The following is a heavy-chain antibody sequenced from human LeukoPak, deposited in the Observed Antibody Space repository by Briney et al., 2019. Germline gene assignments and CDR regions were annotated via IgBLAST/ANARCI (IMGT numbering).Heavy chain of an antibody. D-gene: IGHD3-10*02. CDR2: ISSSSSYI. CDR3: ARGTMFPYYFDY. V-gene: IGHV3-21*01. CDR1: GFTFSSYA. J-gene: IGHJ4*02. Sequence: GGSLRLSCAASGFTFSSYAMHWVRQAPGKGLEWVSFISSSSSYIYYADSVKGRFTISRDNAKNSLYLQMNSLRAEDTAVYYCARGTMFPYYFDYWGQGTLVTVSS.